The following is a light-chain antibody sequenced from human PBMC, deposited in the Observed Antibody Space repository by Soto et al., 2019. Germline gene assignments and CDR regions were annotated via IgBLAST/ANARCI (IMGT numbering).Light chain of an antibody. Sequence: QSALTQPASASGSLGQSITISCTGTSSDVGGYNSVSWYQQHPGKAPKLMIYEVSNRPSGVSNRFSASKSGNTASLTISGLQTEDETDYYCTSYTSSGTWVFGGGTKVTVL. CDR3: TSYTSSGTWV. CDR1: SSDVGGYNS. J-gene: IGLJ3*02. V-gene: IGLV2-14*01. CDR2: EVS.